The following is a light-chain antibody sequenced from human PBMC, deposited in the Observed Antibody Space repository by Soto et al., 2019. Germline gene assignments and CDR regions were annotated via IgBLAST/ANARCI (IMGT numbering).Light chain of an antibody. CDR2: AAS. Sequence: DIQMTQSPSSLSASLGDRVTITCRASQSITSYLNWYQQKPGKAPKVLIYAASSLQSGVPSRFSGSGSGTDFTLTISSLQPEDFATYYCQQSYSIPRTFGGGTKVEIK. J-gene: IGKJ4*01. CDR3: QQSYSIPRT. CDR1: QSITSY. V-gene: IGKV1-39*01.